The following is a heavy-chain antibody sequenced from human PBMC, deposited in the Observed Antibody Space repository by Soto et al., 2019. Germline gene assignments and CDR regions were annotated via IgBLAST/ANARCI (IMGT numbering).Heavy chain of an antibody. CDR3: AREARRGSGWYYFDY. CDR2: IYYSGSN. CDR1: GGSVSSGSCY. Sequence: QVQLQESGPGLVKPSETLSLTCTVSGGSVSSGSCYWSWIRQPPGKGLEWIGYIYYSGSNNYNPSLKSGVTISVDTSKNQFSLKLSSVTAADTAVYYCAREARRGSGWYYFDYWGQGTLVTVSS. J-gene: IGHJ4*02. V-gene: IGHV4-61*01. D-gene: IGHD6-19*01.